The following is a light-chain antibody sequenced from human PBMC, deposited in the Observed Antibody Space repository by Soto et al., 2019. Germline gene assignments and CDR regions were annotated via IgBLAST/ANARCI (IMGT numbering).Light chain of an antibody. J-gene: IGLJ1*01. CDR3: QSYDNSLSGPV. V-gene: IGLV1-40*01. CDR2: GDT. CDR1: SSNIGAGYD. Sequence: QSALTQPPSVSGAPGQRVTISCTGSSSNIGAGYDAHWYQQLPGKVPKLLIYGDTNRPSGVPDRFSGSKSGTSASLAITGLQPEDEADYYCQSYDNSLSGPVFGPGTKVTV.